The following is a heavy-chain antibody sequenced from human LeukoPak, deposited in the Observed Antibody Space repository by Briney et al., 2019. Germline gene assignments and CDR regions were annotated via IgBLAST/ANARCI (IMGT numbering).Heavy chain of an antibody. CDR2: ISSSGSTI. CDR3: GKTTTGYSSGRYPGWPIDY. J-gene: IGHJ4*02. D-gene: IGHD6-19*01. Sequence: GGSLRLSCAASGFTFSRYEMNWVREAPGKGLEWVSYISSSGSTIYYADSVKGRFTISRDNAKNSLYLQMNSRRPDDSAVYYCGKTTTGYSSGRYPGWPIDYWGQGTLVTVSS. CDR1: GFTFSRYE. V-gene: IGHV3-48*03.